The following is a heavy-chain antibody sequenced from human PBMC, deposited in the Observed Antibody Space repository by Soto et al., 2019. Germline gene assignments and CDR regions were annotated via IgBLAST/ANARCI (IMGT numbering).Heavy chain of an antibody. CDR1: GFTFSSYG. J-gene: IGHJ4*02. CDR2: ISYGGSNQ. Sequence: QVRLVESGGGVVQPGRSLRLSCVASGFTFSSYGMQWVRQAPGKGLDWVAFISYGGSNQYYADSVQGRFTISRDDSKYMLYLQMNSLRPEDMAVYYWAKLMYSFDSSGFSVDYWGQGTLATVSS. D-gene: IGHD3-22*01. CDR3: AKLMYSFDSSGFSVDY. V-gene: IGHV3-30*18.